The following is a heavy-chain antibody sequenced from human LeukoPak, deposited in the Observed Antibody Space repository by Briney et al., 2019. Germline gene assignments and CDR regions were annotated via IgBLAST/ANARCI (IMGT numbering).Heavy chain of an antibody. D-gene: IGHD6-13*01. V-gene: IGHV4-39*07. J-gene: IGHJ5*02. CDR3: ARVRIAAAGTGWFDP. CDR1: GGSISSSSYY. CDR2: IYYSGST. Sequence: SETLSLTCTVSGGSISSSSYYWGWIRQPPGKGLEWIGSIYYSGSTNYNPSLKSRVTISVDTSKNQFSLKLSSVTAADTAVYYCARVRIAAAGTGWFDPWGQGTLVTVSS.